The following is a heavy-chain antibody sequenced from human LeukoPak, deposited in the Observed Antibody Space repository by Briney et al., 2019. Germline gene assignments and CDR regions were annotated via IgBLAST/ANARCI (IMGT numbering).Heavy chain of an antibody. J-gene: IGHJ3*01. Sequence: VGSPRLSCAAPGFTLCDDYMSWIRQAPGEGLEWVSYISSSGSTLYYADSLKGRFTIAGDTSRNTLFLQMNSLRVEDSAMYYCVKRLTLGDLSIKGAFALWGQGTMVTVAS. CDR1: GFTLCDDY. CDR2: ISSSGSTL. CDR3: VKRLTLGDLSIKGAFAL. D-gene: IGHD3-16*02. V-gene: IGHV3-11*01.